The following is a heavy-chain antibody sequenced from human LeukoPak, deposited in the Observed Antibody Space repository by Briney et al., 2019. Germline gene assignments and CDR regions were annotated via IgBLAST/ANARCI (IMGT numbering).Heavy chain of an antibody. D-gene: IGHD3-22*01. CDR2: ISSSGSTI. CDR3: AREDDSSGYYYRY. V-gene: IGHV3-11*04. CDR1: GFTFSDYY. Sequence: KPGGSLRLSCAASGFTFSDYYMSWIRQAPGKGLEWVSYISSSGSTIYYADSVKGRFTISRDNAKNPLYLQMNSLRAEDTAVYYCAREDDSSGYYYRYWGQGTLVTVSS. J-gene: IGHJ4*02.